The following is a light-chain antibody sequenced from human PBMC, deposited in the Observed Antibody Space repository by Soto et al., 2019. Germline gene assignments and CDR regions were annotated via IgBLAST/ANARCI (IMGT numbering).Light chain of an antibody. J-gene: IGLJ2*01. CDR1: RSDIGAYNF. Sequence: QSVRTQPASVSGSPGQSITISCTGTRSDIGAYNFVSWYQQHPGEVPKLILYDVNVRPSGVSNRFSGSKSGNTASLTISGIQAEDEADYYCTSWTTSHTMIFGGGTKLTVL. CDR3: TSWTTSHTMI. V-gene: IGLV2-14*03. CDR2: DVN.